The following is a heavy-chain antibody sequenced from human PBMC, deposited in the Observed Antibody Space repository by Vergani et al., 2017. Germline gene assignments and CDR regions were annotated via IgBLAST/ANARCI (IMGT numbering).Heavy chain of an antibody. CDR1: GLTFSSYA. CDR3: VKDADLGQQDAFDI. V-gene: IGHV3-64D*06. CDR2: MSSNGGST. D-gene: IGHD3-16*01. J-gene: IGHJ3*02. Sequence: EVQLVESGGGLVQPGGSLRLSCSASGLTFSSYAMHWVCQAPGKGLEYVSGMSSNGGSTYYADSVKGRFTISRDNSKNTLYLQMSSMRAEDTAVYYCVKDADLGQQDAFDIWGQGTMVTVSS.